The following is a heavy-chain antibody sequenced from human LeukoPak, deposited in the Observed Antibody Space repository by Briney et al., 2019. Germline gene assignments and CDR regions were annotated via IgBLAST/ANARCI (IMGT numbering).Heavy chain of an antibody. CDR3: ARDPGARITIFGGYMDV. CDR1: GFTFSSYS. J-gene: IGHJ6*03. D-gene: IGHD3-3*01. CDR2: ISSSSSTI. Sequence: GGSLRLSCAASGFTFSSYSMNWVRQAPGKGLEWISYISSSSSTIYYADSVKGRFTISRDNAKNSLYLQMNSLRAEDTAVYYCARDPGARITIFGGYMDVWGKGTTVTVSS. V-gene: IGHV3-48*01.